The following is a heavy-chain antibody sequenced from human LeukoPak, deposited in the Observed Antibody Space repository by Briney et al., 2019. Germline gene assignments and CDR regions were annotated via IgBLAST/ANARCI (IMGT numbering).Heavy chain of an antibody. V-gene: IGHV3-23*01. CDR3: AKDSTVSGSYYGMDV. J-gene: IGHJ6*02. CDR1: GFAFNNYV. Sequence: GGSLRLSCEASGFAFNNYVMTWVRQAPGKGLEWVSSISDGGGSTYYTDSVKGRFTISRDNSKNTLYLQMNSLRAEDTALYYCAKDSTVSGSYYGMDVWGQGTTVTVSS. CDR2: ISDGGGST. D-gene: IGHD3-3*01.